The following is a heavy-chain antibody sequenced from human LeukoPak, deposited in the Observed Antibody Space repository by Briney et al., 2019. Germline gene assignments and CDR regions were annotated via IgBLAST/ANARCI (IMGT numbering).Heavy chain of an antibody. CDR1: GFTFSNAW. D-gene: IGHD6-13*01. CDR3: TSIAAAGTVGWGYYFDY. V-gene: IGHV3-15*01. J-gene: IGHJ4*02. Sequence: GGSLRLSCAASGFTFSNAWMSWVRQAPGKGLEWVGRIKSKTDGGTTDYAAPVKDRFTISRDDSKNTLYLQMNSLKTEDTAVYYCTSIAAAGTVGWGYYFDYWGQGTLVTVSS. CDR2: IKSKTDGGTT.